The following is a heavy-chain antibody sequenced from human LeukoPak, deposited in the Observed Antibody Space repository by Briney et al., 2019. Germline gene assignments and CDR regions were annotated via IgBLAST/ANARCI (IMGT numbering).Heavy chain of an antibody. CDR3: AKDPRRYSRTGGYFDY. D-gene: IGHD6-13*01. J-gene: IGHJ4*02. V-gene: IGHV3-30*02. CDR2: IRYDGSNK. Sequence: GGSLRLSCAASGFTFSSYGMHWVRQAPGKGLEWVAFIRYDGSNKYYADSVKGRFTISRDNSKTTLYLQMNSLRAEDTAVYYCAKDPRRYSRTGGYFDYWGQGTLVTVSS. CDR1: GFTFSSYG.